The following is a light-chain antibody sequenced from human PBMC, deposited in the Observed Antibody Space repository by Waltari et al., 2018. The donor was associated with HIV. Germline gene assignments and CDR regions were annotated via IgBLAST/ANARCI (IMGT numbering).Light chain of an antibody. CDR3: HQYYSTPYT. CDR1: RSVLYSSNNKNY. Sequence: DIVMTQSPDYLTVFLGARATINCKSSRSVLYSSNNKNYLAWYQQKAGQPPKLLIYWASTRESGVPDRFSASGSGTDFSLTISSLQAEDVAVYYCHQYYSTPYTFGQGTKVEIK. CDR2: WAS. V-gene: IGKV4-1*01. J-gene: IGKJ2*01.